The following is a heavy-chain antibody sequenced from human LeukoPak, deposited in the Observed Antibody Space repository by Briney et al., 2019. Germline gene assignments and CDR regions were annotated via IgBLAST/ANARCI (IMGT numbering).Heavy chain of an antibody. CDR2: IRYDGSNK. CDR3: AKGRQLYCSGGSCYSNYGMDV. Sequence: GGSLRLSCAASGFTFSSYGMHWVRQAPGKGLEWVAFIRYDGSNKYYADSVKGRFTISRDNSKNTLYLQMNSLRAEDTAVYYCAKGRQLYCSGGSCYSNYGMDVWGQGTTVTVSS. J-gene: IGHJ6*02. CDR1: GFTFSSYG. D-gene: IGHD2-15*01. V-gene: IGHV3-30*02.